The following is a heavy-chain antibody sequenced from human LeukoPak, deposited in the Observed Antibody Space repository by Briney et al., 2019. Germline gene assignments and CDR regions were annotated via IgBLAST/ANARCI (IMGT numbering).Heavy chain of an antibody. J-gene: IGHJ4*02. CDR2: ISGGGGST. Sequence: GGSLRLSCAASGFTFSSYAMSWVRQAPGKGLEWVSAISGGGGSTYYADSVKGRFTISRDNSKNTLYLQMNSLRAEDTAVYYCAKDRRSPKGGSFDYWGQGTLVTVSS. D-gene: IGHD3-16*01. CDR3: AKDRRSPKGGSFDY. CDR1: GFTFSSYA. V-gene: IGHV3-23*01.